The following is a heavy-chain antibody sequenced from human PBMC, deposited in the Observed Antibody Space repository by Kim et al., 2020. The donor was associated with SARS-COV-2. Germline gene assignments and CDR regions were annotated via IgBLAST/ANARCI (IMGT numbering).Heavy chain of an antibody. J-gene: IGHJ3*02. V-gene: IGHV3-9*01. CDR1: GFTFDDYA. D-gene: IGHD1-1*01. CDR2: ISWNSGSI. CDR3: AKDIRLEEDAFDI. Sequence: GGSLRLSWAASGFTFDDYAMHWVRQAPGKGLEWVSGISWNSGSIGYADSVKGRFTISRDNAKNSLYLQMNSLRAEDTALYYCAKDIRLEEDAFDIWGQGT.